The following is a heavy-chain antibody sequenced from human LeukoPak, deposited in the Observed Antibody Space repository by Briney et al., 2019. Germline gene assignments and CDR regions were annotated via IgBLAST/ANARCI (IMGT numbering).Heavy chain of an antibody. J-gene: IGHJ4*02. D-gene: IGHD3-22*01. CDR1: GYTFTSYY. V-gene: IGHV1-18*04. CDR3: ARDRLGYYDSSGYQPFDY. CDR2: ISAYNGNT. Sequence: ASVKVSCKASGYTFTSYYIHWVRQAPGQGLEWMGWISAYNGNTNYAQKLQGRVTMTTDTSTSTAYMELRSLRSDDTAVYYCARDRLGYYDSSGYQPFDYWGQGTLVTVSS.